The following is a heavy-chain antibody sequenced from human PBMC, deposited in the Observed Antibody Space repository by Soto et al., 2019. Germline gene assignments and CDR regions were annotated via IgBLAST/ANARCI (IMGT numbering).Heavy chain of an antibody. J-gene: IGHJ4*02. Sequence: QVQLQQWGAGLLKPSETLSLTCAVYGGSFSGYYWSWIRQPPGKGLEWIGEINHSGSTNYNPSLKSRVTISVDTSKNQFSLKLSSVTAADTAVYYCARASNNRGNSYGPDDWGQGTRVTVSS. CDR2: INHSGST. CDR3: ARASNNRGNSYGPDD. D-gene: IGHD5-18*01. V-gene: IGHV4-34*01. CDR1: GGSFSGYY.